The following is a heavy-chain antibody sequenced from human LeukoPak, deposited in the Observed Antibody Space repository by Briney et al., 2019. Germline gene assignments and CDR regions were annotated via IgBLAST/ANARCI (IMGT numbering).Heavy chain of an antibody. CDR2: ISGSGGST. D-gene: IGHD3-3*01. CDR3: ARGITIFGVVEPY. CDR1: GFTFSSYA. J-gene: IGHJ4*02. V-gene: IGHV3-23*01. Sequence: GGSLRLSCAASGFTFSSYAMSWVRQAPGKGLEWVSVISGSGGSTYYADSVKGRFTISRDNSKNTLYLQMNSLRAEDAAVYYCARGITIFGVVEPYWGQGTLVTVSS.